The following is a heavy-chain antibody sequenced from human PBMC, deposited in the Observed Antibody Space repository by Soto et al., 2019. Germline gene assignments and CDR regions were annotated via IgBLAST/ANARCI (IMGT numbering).Heavy chain of an antibody. CDR3: ARGYYYGSGSSPDY. V-gene: IGHV1-8*01. Sequence: ASVKVSCKASGYTFTNYDINWVRQATGQGLEWMRWMNPNSGSTGYAQKFQGRVTMTRNTSISTAYIGLSSLRSEDTAVYYCARGYYYGSGSSPDYWGQGTLVTVSS. CDR2: MNPNSGST. J-gene: IGHJ4*02. D-gene: IGHD3-10*01. CDR1: GYTFTNYD.